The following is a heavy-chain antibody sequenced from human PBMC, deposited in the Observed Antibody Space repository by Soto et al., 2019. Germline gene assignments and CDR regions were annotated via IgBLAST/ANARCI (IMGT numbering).Heavy chain of an antibody. J-gene: IGHJ4*02. CDR3: ARDPSSGTLDY. V-gene: IGHV1-46*01. CDR1: GYTFTAYY. CDR2: INPSGGST. Sequence: QVQLVQSGAEVKKPGASVKVSCKASGYTFTAYYMHWVRQAPGQGLEWMGIINPSGGSTTYAQKSQGSLTMTRDTSTSTVYMDLSSLRSEDTAVYYCARDPSSGTLDYWGQGTLVTVSS. D-gene: IGHD6-19*01.